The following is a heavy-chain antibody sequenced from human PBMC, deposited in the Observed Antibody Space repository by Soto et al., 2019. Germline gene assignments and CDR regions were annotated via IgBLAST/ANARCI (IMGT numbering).Heavy chain of an antibody. CDR1: GYTFTIYG. CDR2: ISAYNGNT. D-gene: IGHD3-22*01. V-gene: IGHV1-18*01. Sequence: GASVKVSCKASGYTFTIYGISWVRQAPGQGLEGMGWISAYNGNTNYAQKLQGRVTMTTDTSTSTAYMELRSLRSDDTAVYYCARDSYDSSGYPYYYYGMDVWGQGTTVTVSS. J-gene: IGHJ6*02. CDR3: ARDSYDSSGYPYYYYGMDV.